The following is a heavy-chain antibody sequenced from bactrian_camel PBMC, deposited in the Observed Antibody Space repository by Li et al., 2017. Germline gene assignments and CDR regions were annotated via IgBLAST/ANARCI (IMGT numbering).Heavy chain of an antibody. J-gene: IGHJ4*01. CDR3: VADCELRYDYFDFNVGS. Sequence: SCAASGFTFGDYCMNWYRQGPGKGLEWVSGITSGSSSTYYTDSVKGRFTISRDNAKNTLYLQLYSLKPEDTAMYYCVADCELRYDYFDFNVGSWGQGTQVTVS. D-gene: IGHD3*01. CDR1: GFTFGDYC. CDR2: ITSGSSST. V-gene: IGHV3S25*01.